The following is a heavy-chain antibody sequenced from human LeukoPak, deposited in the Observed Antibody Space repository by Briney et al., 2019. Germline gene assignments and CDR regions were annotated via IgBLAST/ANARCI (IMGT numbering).Heavy chain of an antibody. Sequence: PGGSLRLSCAASGFTFSSYSMNWVRQAPGKGLEWVSSISSSSSYIYYADSVKGRFTISRDNAKNSLYLQMNSLRAEDTAVYYCAKGGGPYLYDCSGYCIDAFDIWGQGTMVTVSS. V-gene: IGHV3-21*04. CDR2: ISSSSSYI. J-gene: IGHJ3*02. CDR1: GFTFSSYS. CDR3: AKGGGPYLYDCSGYCIDAFDI. D-gene: IGHD3-22*01.